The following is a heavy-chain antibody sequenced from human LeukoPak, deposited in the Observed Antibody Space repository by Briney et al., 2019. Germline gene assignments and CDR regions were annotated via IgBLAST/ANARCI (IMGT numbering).Heavy chain of an antibody. V-gene: IGHV1-69*04. CDR3: ARADEVTTSVYFDY. D-gene: IGHD4-17*01. Sequence: GASVKVSCKASGGTFSSYAISWVRQAPGQGLEWMGRIIPILGIANYAQKFQGRVTITADKSTSTAYMELSSLRSEDTAVYYCARADEVTTSVYFDYWGQGTLVTVSS. CDR2: IIPILGIA. CDR1: GGTFSSYA. J-gene: IGHJ4*02.